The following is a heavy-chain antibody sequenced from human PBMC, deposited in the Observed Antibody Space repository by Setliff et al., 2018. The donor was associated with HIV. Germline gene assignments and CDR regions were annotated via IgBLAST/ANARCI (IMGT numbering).Heavy chain of an antibody. V-gene: IGHV4-34*01. D-gene: IGHD1-26*01. J-gene: IGHJ2*01. CDR1: GGSFSGYY. CDR2: INHGGGT. CDR3: ATREESGWYFDL. Sequence: PSETLSLTCAVYGGSFSGYYWGWIRQPPGKGLEWIGEINHGGGTNYNPSLKSRVTVSIDTSKNHFSLRLSSVTAADTAAYYCATREESGWYFDLWGRGTLVTVSS.